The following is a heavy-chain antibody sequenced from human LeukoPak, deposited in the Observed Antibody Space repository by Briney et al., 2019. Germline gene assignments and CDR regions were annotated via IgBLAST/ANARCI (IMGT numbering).Heavy chain of an antibody. CDR1: GFTFSNYW. CDR3: ARKGGTRGPLNY. J-gene: IGHJ4*02. V-gene: IGHV3-7*01. D-gene: IGHD2-8*01. CDR2: IKQDGSET. Sequence: PGESLRLSCAASGFTFSNYWVSWVRQAPGKGLEWVANIKQDGSETYYVDSVKGRFTISRDNAKNSLFLQMNSLTAEDTAVYYCARKGGTRGPLNYWGQGTLVTVSS.